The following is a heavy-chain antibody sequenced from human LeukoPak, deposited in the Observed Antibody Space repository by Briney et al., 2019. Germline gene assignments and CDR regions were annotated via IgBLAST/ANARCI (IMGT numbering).Heavy chain of an antibody. V-gene: IGHV4-59*08. D-gene: IGHD3-10*01. Sequence: PSETLSLTCTVSGGSLSRYYWSWLRQPPGKGREGIGYIYYSGTTNYNPSLMSRVTISLDMSRNQFSLKLRSVAAADRGGDYCARLSRRYKSGTLDYWGEGTVVTVSS. CDR3: ARLSRRYKSGTLDY. CDR1: GGSLSRYY. J-gene: IGHJ4*02. CDR2: IYYSGTT.